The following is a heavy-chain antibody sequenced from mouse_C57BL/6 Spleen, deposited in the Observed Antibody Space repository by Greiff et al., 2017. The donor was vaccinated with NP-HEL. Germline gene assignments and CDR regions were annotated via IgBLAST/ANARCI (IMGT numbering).Heavy chain of an antibody. CDR2: INPNNGGT. Sequence: EVQLQQSGPELVKPGASVKISCKASGYTFTDYYMNWVKQSHGKSLEWIGDINPNNGGTSYNQKFKGKATLTVDKSSSTDYMELRSLTSEDSAVYNSAITTVVADYWGQGTTLTVSS. J-gene: IGHJ2*01. CDR1: GYTFTDYY. D-gene: IGHD1-1*01. CDR3: AITTVVADY. V-gene: IGHV1-26*01.